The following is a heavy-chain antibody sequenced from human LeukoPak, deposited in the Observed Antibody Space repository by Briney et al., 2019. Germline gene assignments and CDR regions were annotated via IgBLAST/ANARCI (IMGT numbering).Heavy chain of an antibody. V-gene: IGHV3-7*01. CDR2: IKQGGSEK. CDR1: GFTYRNHG. J-gene: IGHJ5*02. D-gene: IGHD6-19*01. CDR3: ARVWLVYWFDP. Sequence: HAGGSLRLSCAASGFTYRNHGMHWVRQAPGKGLEWVANIKQGGSEKYYVDSVKGRFTISRDNAKNSLYLQMNSLRAEDTAVYYCARVWLVYWFDPWGQGTLVTVSS.